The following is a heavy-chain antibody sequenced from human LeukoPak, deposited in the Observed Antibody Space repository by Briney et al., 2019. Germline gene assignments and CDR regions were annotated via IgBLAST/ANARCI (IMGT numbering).Heavy chain of an antibody. CDR1: GFTVSSNY. CDR2: IYSASST. V-gene: IGHV3-53*01. CDR3: ARGSYPGWINGEFDF. Sequence: GGSLRLSCAASGFTVSSNYMSRVRQAPGKGLEWVSVIYSASSTYYADSVKGRLSISRDNSKNTLYLQMNSLRVEDTAVYYCARGSYPGWINGEFDFWGQGTLVIVSS. J-gene: IGHJ4*02. D-gene: IGHD3-16*02.